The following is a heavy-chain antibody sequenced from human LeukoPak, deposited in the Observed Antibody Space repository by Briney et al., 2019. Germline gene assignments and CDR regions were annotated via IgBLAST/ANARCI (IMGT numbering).Heavy chain of an antibody. Sequence: SETLSLTCTVSDASVTTYSWSWLRQPAGKGLEWIGRVYSSGATKYNPSLKSRVTISADTSKNQFSLKLPPVTAADTVVYYCARDHYGSGSYKAYFDYWGHGIQVTVSS. CDR1: DASVTTYS. CDR3: ARDHYGSGSYKAYFDY. CDR2: VYSSGAT. J-gene: IGHJ4*01. D-gene: IGHD3-10*01. V-gene: IGHV4-4*07.